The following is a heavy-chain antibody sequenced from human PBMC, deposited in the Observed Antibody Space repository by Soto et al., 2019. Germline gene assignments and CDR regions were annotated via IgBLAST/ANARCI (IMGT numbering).Heavy chain of an antibody. CDR3: ARLVFHCLRGSCDDYSFYGLDV. CDR1: GGSISSTDPY. D-gene: IGHD2-15*01. CDR2: IYFAGST. V-gene: IGHV4-39*01. J-gene: IGHJ6*02. Sequence: PSETLSLTCTVSGGSISSTDPYWGWVRQPPGKGLEWLASIYFAGSTFHNPALKSRATISVDTSRNQFSLRLTTVTASDTAVYYCARLVFHCLRGSCDDYSFYGLDVWGQGTTVTVSS.